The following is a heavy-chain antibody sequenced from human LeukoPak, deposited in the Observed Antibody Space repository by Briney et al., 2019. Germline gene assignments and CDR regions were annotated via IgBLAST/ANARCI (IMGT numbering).Heavy chain of an antibody. CDR2: IKSKTDGGTT. CDR3: TTDAAVVVAATFLRQDY. D-gene: IGHD2-15*01. V-gene: IGHV3-15*01. J-gene: IGHJ4*02. CDR1: GFTFSSYG. Sequence: GGSLTLSCAASGFTFSSYGMHWVRQAPGKGLEWVGRIKSKTDGGTTDYAAPEKGRFTISRDDSKHTLYLQMNSLKAEDTAVYYCTTDAAVVVAATFLRQDYWGQGTLVTVSS.